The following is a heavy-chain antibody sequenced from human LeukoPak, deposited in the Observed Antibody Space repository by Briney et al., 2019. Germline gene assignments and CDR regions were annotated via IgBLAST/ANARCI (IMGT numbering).Heavy chain of an antibody. CDR2: IYYRGST. D-gene: IGHD1-26*01. CDR3: ARGARIDGNYYGYFES. J-gene: IGHJ4*02. V-gene: IGHV4-59*11. CDR1: GASINSHY. Sequence: PSETLSLACTVAGASINSHYGSWLRQTPGKGLEWLGYIYYRGSTNYNPSLKSRVTMSIDTSKPQFSLNLRSVTAADTAVYYCARGARIDGNYYGYFESWGQGTLVTVSS.